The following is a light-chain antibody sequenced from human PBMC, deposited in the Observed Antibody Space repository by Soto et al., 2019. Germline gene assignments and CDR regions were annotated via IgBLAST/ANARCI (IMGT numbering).Light chain of an antibody. CDR2: QVS. CDR3: MHGTPWLYT. Sequence: DVVMTQSPLSLPVTLGQPASISCRSSQSLVYSDGNTYLNWFHQRPGQSPRRLIYQVSNRDSGVPDRISGSGTGTDFTLKISRVEAEDGRVYYCMHGTPWLYTFGQGTKLEIK. J-gene: IGKJ2*01. CDR1: QSLVYSDGNTY. V-gene: IGKV2-30*01.